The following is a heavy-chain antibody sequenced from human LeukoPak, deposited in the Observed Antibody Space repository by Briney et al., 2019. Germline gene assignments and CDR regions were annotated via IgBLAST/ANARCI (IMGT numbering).Heavy chain of an antibody. CDR2: FNPENGNT. J-gene: IGHJ4*02. D-gene: IGHD6-13*01. CDR3: AREHSSSWDQFDY. CDR1: GYSFVGYG. Sequence: ASVKVSCKASGYSFVGYGITWVRQAPGQGLEWMGWFNPENGNTNYAQKVQDRVTMTADTSTSTSYMELRSLRSDDTAVYYCAREHSSSWDQFDYWGQGTLATVSS. V-gene: IGHV1-18*01.